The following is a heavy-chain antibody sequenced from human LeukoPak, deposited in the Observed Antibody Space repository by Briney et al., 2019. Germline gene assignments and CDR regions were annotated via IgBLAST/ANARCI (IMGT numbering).Heavy chain of an antibody. CDR1: GFIFSSYA. V-gene: IGHV3-23*01. J-gene: IGHJ4*02. D-gene: IGHD6-13*01. CDR3: AKDPTGYSSSWYYFDY. CDR2: ISGGGGSI. Sequence: GGSLRLSCAASGFIFSSYAMSWVRQAPGKGLEWVSGISGGGGSIYHADSVQGRFTISRDNSKNTLYLQMNSLRAEDTAVYYCAKDPTGYSSSWYYFDYWGQGSLVTVSS.